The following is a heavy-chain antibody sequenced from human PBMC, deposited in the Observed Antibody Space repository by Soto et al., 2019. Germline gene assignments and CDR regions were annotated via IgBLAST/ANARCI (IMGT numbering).Heavy chain of an antibody. J-gene: IGHJ6*01. CDR2: INHSGST. CDR3: ARGRTSFIADSLYYYYGMEV. D-gene: IGHD6-13*01. CDR1: VLSFSGYY. V-gene: IGHV4-34*01. Sequence: SETLSLSCALYVLSFSGYYGSWVREPPGNWLEWIGEINHSGSTNYNPSPKSRVTISVDTSKNQFSLKLSSVTAADTAVYYCARGRTSFIADSLYYYYGMEVWGQGTTVTVSS.